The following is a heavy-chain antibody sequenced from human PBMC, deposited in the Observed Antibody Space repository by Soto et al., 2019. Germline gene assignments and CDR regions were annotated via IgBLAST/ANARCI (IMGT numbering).Heavy chain of an antibody. J-gene: IGHJ6*02. D-gene: IGHD2-2*01. CDR1: GFTFSSSW. CDR3: ARDPQTTQDIVVVPASGYYGMDV. Sequence: GGSLRLSCAASGFTFSSSWMHCVRQAPGKVLVWVPRINSDGSSTSYADSVKGRFTISRDNAKNTLYLQMNSLRAEDTAVYYCARDPQTTQDIVVVPASGYYGMDVWGQGTTVTVSS. V-gene: IGHV3-74*01. CDR2: INSDGSST.